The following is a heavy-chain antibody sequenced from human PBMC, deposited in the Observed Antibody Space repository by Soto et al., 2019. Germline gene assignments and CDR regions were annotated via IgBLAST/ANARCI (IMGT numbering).Heavy chain of an antibody. D-gene: IGHD5-12*01. J-gene: IGHJ4*02. CDR3: AKVLQGYSGYDSFDY. CDR1: GFTFSSYG. CDR2: ISYDGSNK. Sequence: QVQLVESGGGVVQPGRSLRLSCAASGFTFSSYGMHWVRQAPGKGLEWVAVISYDGSNKYYADSVKGRFTISRDNSKNTLYLQMNSLRAEDTAVYYCAKVLQGYSGYDSFDYWGQGTLVTVSS. V-gene: IGHV3-30*18.